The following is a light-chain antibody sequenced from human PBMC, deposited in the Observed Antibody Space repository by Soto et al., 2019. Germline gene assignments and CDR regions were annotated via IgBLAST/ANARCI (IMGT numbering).Light chain of an antibody. CDR1: QTITRW. J-gene: IGKJ1*01. CDR3: QQSYSTPWT. V-gene: IGKV1-39*01. CDR2: AAS. Sequence: DIQMNQSASTLSASVGYRVTITCGASQTITRWMAWYQQKPGKAPKLLIYAASGLQSGVPSRFSGSGSGTDFTLTISSLKNEDFATYYCQQSYSTPWTFGQGTKVDIK.